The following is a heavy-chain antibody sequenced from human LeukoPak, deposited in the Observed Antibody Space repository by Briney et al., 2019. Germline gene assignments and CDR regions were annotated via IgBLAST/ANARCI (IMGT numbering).Heavy chain of an antibody. CDR2: IYYSGST. J-gene: IGHJ4*02. Sequence: SETLSLTCTVSGGSISSGGYYWSWIRQHPGKGLEWIGYIYYSGSTYYNPSLKSRVTISVDTSKNQFSLKLSSVTAADTAVYYCARAAAGPEGYFGYWGQGTLVTVSS. V-gene: IGHV4-31*03. D-gene: IGHD6-13*01. CDR1: GGSISSGGYY. CDR3: ARAAAGPEGYFGY.